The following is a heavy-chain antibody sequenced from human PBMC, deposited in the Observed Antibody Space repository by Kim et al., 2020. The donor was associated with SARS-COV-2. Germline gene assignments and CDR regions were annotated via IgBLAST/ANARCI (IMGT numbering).Heavy chain of an antibody. CDR2: IRSKAYGGTT. D-gene: IGHD6-25*01. CDR1: GFTFGDYA. CDR3: TRAARGEDAFDI. Sequence: GGSLRLSCTASGFTFGDYAMSWVRQAPGKGLEWVGFIRSKAYGGTTEYAASVKGRFTISRDDSKSIPYLQMNSLKTEDTAVYYCTRAARGEDAFDIWGQGTMVTVSS. V-gene: IGHV3-49*04. J-gene: IGHJ3*02.